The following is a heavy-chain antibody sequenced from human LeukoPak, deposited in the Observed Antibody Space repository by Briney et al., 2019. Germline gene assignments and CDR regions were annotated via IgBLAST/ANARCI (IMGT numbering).Heavy chain of an antibody. Sequence: SETLSLTCAVYGGSFSGYYWSWIRQPPGKGLEWIGEINHSGSTNYNPSLKSRLVISVNLSKNQISLKLTSVTAADTAVYYCVREGQMLSHNWFDPWGPGTLVTVSS. J-gene: IGHJ5*02. CDR1: GGSFSGYY. CDR2: INHSGST. D-gene: IGHD2-8*01. CDR3: VREGQMLSHNWFDP. V-gene: IGHV4-34*01.